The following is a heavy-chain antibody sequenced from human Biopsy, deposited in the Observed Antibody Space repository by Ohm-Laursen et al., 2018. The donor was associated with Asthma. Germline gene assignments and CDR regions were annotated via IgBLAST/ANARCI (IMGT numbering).Heavy chain of an antibody. CDR2: IKHDGSEK. CDR1: GFTFGDYW. Sequence: SLRLSCTASGFTFGDYWMSWVRQVPGKGLEWVANIKHDGSEKNHVDSLKGRFTISRDNAKNSLYLQMNSLRAEDTAVYCCARTFHFWRPYHAEHYQLWGQGTLVTVSS. CDR3: ARTFHFWRPYHAEHYQL. V-gene: IGHV3-7*01. J-gene: IGHJ1*01. D-gene: IGHD3-3*02.